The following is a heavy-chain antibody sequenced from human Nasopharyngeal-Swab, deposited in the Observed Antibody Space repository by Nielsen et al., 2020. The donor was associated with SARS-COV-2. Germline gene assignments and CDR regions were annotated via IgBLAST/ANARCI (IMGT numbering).Heavy chain of an antibody. V-gene: IGHV6-1*01. D-gene: IGHD6-19*01. CDR1: GDSVSSNSAA. J-gene: IGHJ5*02. CDR3: ARGRIAVAGFNWFDP. CDR2: TYYRSKWYN. Sequence: SETLSITCAISGDSVSSNSAAWNWIRQSPSRGLEWLGRTYYRSKWYNDYAVSVKSRITINPDTSKNQFSLQLNSVTPEDTAVYYCARGRIAVAGFNWFDPWGQGTLVTVSS.